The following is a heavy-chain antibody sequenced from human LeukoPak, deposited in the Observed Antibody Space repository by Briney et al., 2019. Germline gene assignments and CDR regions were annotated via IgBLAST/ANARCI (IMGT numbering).Heavy chain of an antibody. J-gene: IGHJ4*02. V-gene: IGHV1-2*04. CDR2: INPNSGGT. CDR3: ARGYYDCSGYYGFFDY. D-gene: IGHD3-22*01. Sequence: ASVKVSCKASGYTFTGYYMHWVRQAPGQGLEWMGWINPNSGGTNYAQKFQGWVTMTRDTSISTAYMELSRLRSDDTAVYYCARGYYDCSGYYGFFDYWGQGTLVTVSS. CDR1: GYTFTGYY.